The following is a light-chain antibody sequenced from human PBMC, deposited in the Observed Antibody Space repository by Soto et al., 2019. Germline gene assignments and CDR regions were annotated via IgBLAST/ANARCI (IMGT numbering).Light chain of an antibody. CDR1: SSDVGSYNL. J-gene: IGLJ1*01. V-gene: IGLV2-23*02. CDR3: CSYAGSSTFPYYV. CDR2: EVS. Sequence: QSALTQPASVSGSPGQSITISCTGTSSDVGSYNLVSWYQQHPGKAPKLMIYEVSKRPSGVSNRFSGSKSGNTASLTISGLQAEDEADYYCCSYAGSSTFPYYVFGTGTQLTVL.